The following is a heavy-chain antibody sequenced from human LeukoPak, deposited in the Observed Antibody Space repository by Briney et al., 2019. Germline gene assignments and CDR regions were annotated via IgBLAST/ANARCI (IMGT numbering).Heavy chain of an antibody. J-gene: IGHJ3*02. Sequence: SQTLSLTCALSGDSVSSNSAAWHWVRQSPSRGRGWLGRTYYRAKWYNDYAVSVKSRITINPDTSKNPFSLQLNSVTPEDTAVYYCATYCSSTSCLAHAFDIWGQGTMVTVSS. CDR1: GDSVSSNSAA. D-gene: IGHD2-2*01. CDR3: ATYCSSTSCLAHAFDI. CDR2: TYYRAKWYN. V-gene: IGHV6-1*01.